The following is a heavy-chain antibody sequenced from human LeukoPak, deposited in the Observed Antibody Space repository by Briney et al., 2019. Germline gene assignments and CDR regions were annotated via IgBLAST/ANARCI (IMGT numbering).Heavy chain of an antibody. J-gene: IGHJ3*02. V-gene: IGHV4-31*03. CDR2: IYYSGNT. CDR3: ARGGCSSTSCYTAFVI. CDR1: GGSISSGDYY. Sequence: SETLSLTCTVSGGSISSGDYYWSWIRQHPGKGLEWIGYIYYSGNTYYNPSLKSRVTISVDTSKNQFSLKLSSVTAADTAVYYCARGGCSSTSCYTAFVIWGQGTMVTVSS. D-gene: IGHD2-2*02.